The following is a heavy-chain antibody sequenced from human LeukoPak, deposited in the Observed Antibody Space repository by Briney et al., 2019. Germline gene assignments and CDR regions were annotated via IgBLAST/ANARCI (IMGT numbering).Heavy chain of an antibody. CDR1: GFTFSSYS. J-gene: IGHJ4*02. CDR2: ISSTSRHI. D-gene: IGHD4-11*01. V-gene: IGHV3-21*01. CDR3: VRDLNTITTASFVY. Sequence: PGGSLRLSCAASGFTFSSYSMNWVRQAPGKGLEWVSSISSTSRHIYYADSVKGRFTISRDDASNSLYLQMNSLRAEDTAVYYCVRDLNTITTASFVYWGQGTLVTVSS.